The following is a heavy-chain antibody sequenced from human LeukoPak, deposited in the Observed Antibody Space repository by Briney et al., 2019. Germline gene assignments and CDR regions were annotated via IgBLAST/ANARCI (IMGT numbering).Heavy chain of an antibody. CDR3: ARGSTHRYYYDSNGYYRGAVDY. CDR2: ISGYNGNT. V-gene: IGHV1-18*01. Sequence: GASVKVSCKASGYTFTSYGINWVRQAPGQGLEWMGWISGYNGNTNYAQKLQGRVTMTTDTSTSTAYMELRSLRSDDTAVYYCARGSTHRYYYDSNGYYRGAVDYWGQGTLVTVSS. D-gene: IGHD3-22*01. J-gene: IGHJ4*02. CDR1: GYTFTSYG.